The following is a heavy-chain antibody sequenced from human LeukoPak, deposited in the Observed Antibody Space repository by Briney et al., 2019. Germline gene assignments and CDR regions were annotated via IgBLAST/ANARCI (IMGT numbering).Heavy chain of an antibody. V-gene: IGHV3-7*01. J-gene: IGHJ6*02. CDR2: IKQDGSEK. CDR1: GFTFSSYW. CDR3: ARERRRGIAVAGTHLDYYGMDV. D-gene: IGHD6-19*01. Sequence: GGSLRLSCAASGFTFSSYWMSWVRQAPGKGLEWVADIKQDGSEKYYVDSVKGRFTISRGNAKNSLYLQMNSLRAEDTAVYYCARERRRGIAVAGTHLDYYGMDVWGQGTTVTVSS.